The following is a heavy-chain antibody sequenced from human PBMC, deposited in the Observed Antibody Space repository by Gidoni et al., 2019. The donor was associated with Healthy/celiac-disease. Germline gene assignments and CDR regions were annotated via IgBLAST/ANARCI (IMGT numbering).Heavy chain of an antibody. J-gene: IGHJ6*02. D-gene: IGHD4-17*01. V-gene: IGHV2-70*04. CDR2: IDGDDDK. CDR3: ERSDYAYDYYGMDV. Sequence: QVTLTESGPSLVKPTQPLTLTCTFSGFSLSPSRMRVSWIRPPPGKALEWLARIDGDDDKFYSTSLKTRITSYKDNTKNQVVITMTNMDPVDTATYYCERSDYAYDYYGMDVWGQGTTVTVSS. CDR1: GFSLSPSRMR.